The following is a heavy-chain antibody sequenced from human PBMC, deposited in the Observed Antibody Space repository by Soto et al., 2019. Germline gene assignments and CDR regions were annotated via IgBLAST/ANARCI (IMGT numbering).Heavy chain of an antibody. CDR1: GGSISSGGSY. D-gene: IGHD3-10*01. Sequence: QVQLQESGPGLVKPSQTLSLTCTVSGGSISSGGSYWSWIRPHPGKGLEWIGYIYHSGSTYYNPSLKSRVTISVDTYKNQFSLKLSSVTAADTAVYYCARALITMVRGVIIDRFDYWGQGTRVTVAS. CDR2: IYHSGST. CDR3: ARALITMVRGVIIDRFDY. J-gene: IGHJ4*02. V-gene: IGHV4-31*03.